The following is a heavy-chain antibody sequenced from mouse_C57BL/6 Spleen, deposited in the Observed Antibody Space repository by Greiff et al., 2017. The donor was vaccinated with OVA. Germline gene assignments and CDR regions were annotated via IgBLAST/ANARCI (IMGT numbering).Heavy chain of an antibody. CDR1: GYTFTDYY. J-gene: IGHJ2*01. D-gene: IGHD1-1*02. CDR2: INPNNGGS. V-gene: IGHV1-26*01. CDR3: ARRWRRLSSYFDY. Sequence: EVQLQQSGPELVKPGASVKISCKASGYTFTDYYMNWVKQSHGKSLEWIGDINPNNGGSSYNQKFKGKATLTVDKSSSTAYMELRSLTSEDSAVDYCARRWRRLSSYFDYWGQGTTLTVSS.